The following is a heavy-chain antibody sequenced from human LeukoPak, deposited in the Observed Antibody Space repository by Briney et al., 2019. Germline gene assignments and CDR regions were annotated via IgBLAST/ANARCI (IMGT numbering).Heavy chain of an antibody. Sequence: RPGGSLRLSCAASGFTFSSYWMRWVPQAPGKGLEWVANIKQDGSEKYYVDSVKGRFTISRDNAKNSLYLQMNSLRAEDTAVYYCARDASRWLPKDYFDYWGQGTLVTVSS. CDR3: ARDASRWLPKDYFDY. J-gene: IGHJ4*02. D-gene: IGHD5-12*01. V-gene: IGHV3-7*01. CDR2: IKQDGSEK. CDR1: GFTFSSYW.